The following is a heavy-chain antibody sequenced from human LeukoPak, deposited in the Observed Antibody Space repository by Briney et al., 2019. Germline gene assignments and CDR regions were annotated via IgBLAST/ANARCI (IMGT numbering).Heavy chain of an antibody. CDR1: GYTFTGYY. V-gene: IGHV1-2*02. Sequence: VSVKVSCKASGYTFTGYYMHWVRQAPGQGPEWMGWINPKSGGTKYAQKFQGRVTMTRDTSISTAYMELSKLRSDDTAVYYCASPGGGVAGHFDYWGQGTLVTVSS. J-gene: IGHJ4*02. D-gene: IGHD6-19*01. CDR2: INPKSGGT. CDR3: ASPGGGVAGHFDY.